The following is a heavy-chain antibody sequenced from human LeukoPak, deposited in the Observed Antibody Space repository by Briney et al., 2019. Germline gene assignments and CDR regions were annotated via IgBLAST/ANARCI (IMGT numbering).Heavy chain of an antibody. CDR2: ISYDGSNK. Sequence: PGRSLRLSCAASGFTFSSYGMHWVRQAPGKGLEWVAVISYDGSNKYYTDSVKGRFTISRDDAKNTLYLQMNSLRAEDTAVYYCAKLQGYCSGGSCYSWYFHYWGQGTLVTVSS. J-gene: IGHJ4*02. V-gene: IGHV3-30*18. D-gene: IGHD2-15*01. CDR3: AKLQGYCSGGSCYSWYFHY. CDR1: GFTFSSYG.